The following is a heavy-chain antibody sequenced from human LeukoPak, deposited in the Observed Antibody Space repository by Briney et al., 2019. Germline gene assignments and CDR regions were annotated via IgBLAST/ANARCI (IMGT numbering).Heavy chain of an antibody. Sequence: PGRSLRLSCAASGFTFSSYGMHWVRQAPGKGLEWVAVISYDGSNKYYADSVKGRFTISRDNAKNSLYLQMNSLRAEDTAVYYCARSASSGWLPVDYWGQGTLVTVSS. CDR3: ARSASSGWLPVDY. D-gene: IGHD6-19*01. CDR1: GFTFSSYG. CDR2: ISYDGSNK. V-gene: IGHV3-30*03. J-gene: IGHJ4*02.